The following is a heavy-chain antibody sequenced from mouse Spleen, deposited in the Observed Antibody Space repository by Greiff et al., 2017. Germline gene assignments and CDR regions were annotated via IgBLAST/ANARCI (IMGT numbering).Heavy chain of an antibody. D-gene: IGHD2-1*01. CDR2: INYDGSST. V-gene: IGHV5-16*01. CDR1: GFTFSDYY. Sequence: DVKLVESEGGLVQPGSSMKLSCTASGFTFSDYYMAWVRQVPEKGLEWVANINYDGSSTYYLDSLKSRFIISRDNAKNILYLQMSSLKSEDTATYYCAREGPYGNYDWGQGTTLTVSS. J-gene: IGHJ2*01. CDR3: AREGPYGNYD.